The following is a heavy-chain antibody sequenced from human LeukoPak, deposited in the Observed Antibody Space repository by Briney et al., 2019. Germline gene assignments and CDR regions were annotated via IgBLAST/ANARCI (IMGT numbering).Heavy chain of an antibody. J-gene: IGHJ4*02. CDR2: INHSGST. Sequence: SETLSLTCAVYGGSFSGYYWSWIRQPPGKGLEWIGEINHSGSTNYNPSLKSRVTISVATSKNQFSLKLSYVTAADTAVYDCARGPALAYDILTGYYTSESYFDYWGQGTLVTVSS. D-gene: IGHD3-9*01. V-gene: IGHV4-34*01. CDR1: GGSFSGYY. CDR3: ARGPALAYDILTGYYTSESYFDY.